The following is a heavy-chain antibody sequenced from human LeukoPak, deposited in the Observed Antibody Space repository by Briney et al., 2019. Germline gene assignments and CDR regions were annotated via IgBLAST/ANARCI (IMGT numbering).Heavy chain of an antibody. CDR1: GFTFSSYW. V-gene: IGHV3-74*01. Sequence: GGSLRLSCAASGFTFSSYWMHWVRQAPGKGLVWVSRINSDGSSTSYADSVKGRFTISRDNAKNTLYLQMNSLRAEDTAVCYCASKVSTGTTTVKGWFDPWGQGTLVTVSS. CDR3: ASKVSTGTTTVKGWFDP. D-gene: IGHD1-1*01. CDR2: INSDGSST. J-gene: IGHJ5*02.